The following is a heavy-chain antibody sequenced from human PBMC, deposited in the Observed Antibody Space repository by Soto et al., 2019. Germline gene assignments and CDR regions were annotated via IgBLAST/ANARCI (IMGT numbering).Heavy chain of an antibody. D-gene: IGHD2-15*01. J-gene: IGHJ6*02. CDR3: AREQLGYCSGGSCWGRAYYYYGMDV. Sequence: QGQLVQSGAEVKKPGSSVKVSCKASGGTFSSYAISWVRQAPGQGLEWMGGIIPIFGTANYAPKFQGRVTIAADESRSTAYMEMSSLRSEDTAVYYCAREQLGYCSGGSCWGRAYYYYGMDVWGQGTTVTVSS. CDR1: GGTFSSYA. V-gene: IGHV1-69*01. CDR2: IIPIFGTA.